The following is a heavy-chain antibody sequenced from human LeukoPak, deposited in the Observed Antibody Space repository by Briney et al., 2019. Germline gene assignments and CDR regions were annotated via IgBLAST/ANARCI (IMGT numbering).Heavy chain of an antibody. CDR1: GDSITSSSHY. D-gene: IGHD2-21*02. J-gene: IGHJ3*02. CDR3: VAEMTASAAFDI. CDR2: LHHTGRN. Sequence: SETLSLTRTVSGDSITSSSHYWGWLRQPPGQRLEWIVSLHHTGRNYSNAALKSRVTISMDTAKSQFSLKLNSVTAADSGVYYCVAEMTASAAFDIWGQGTMVAVSS. V-gene: IGHV4-39*01.